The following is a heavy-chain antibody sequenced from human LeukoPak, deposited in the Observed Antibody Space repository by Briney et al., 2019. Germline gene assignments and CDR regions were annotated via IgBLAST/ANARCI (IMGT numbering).Heavy chain of an antibody. D-gene: IGHD6-6*01. V-gene: IGHV3-72*01. CDR1: GFTFSSYA. Sequence: PGGSLRLSCAASGFTFSSYAMSWVRQAPGKGLEWVGRSRNKANSYTTEYAASVKGRFTISRDDSKNSLYLQMNSLRADDTAVYYCVRDQGGSSSHWGQGTLVTVSS. CDR3: VRDQGGSSSH. J-gene: IGHJ4*02. CDR2: SRNKANSYTT.